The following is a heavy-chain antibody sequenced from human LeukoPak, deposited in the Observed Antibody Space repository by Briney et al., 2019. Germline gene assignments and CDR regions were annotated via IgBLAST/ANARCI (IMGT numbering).Heavy chain of an antibody. Sequence: PSETLSLTCTVSGGSISSYYWSWIRQPPGKGLEWIGYIYYSGSTNYNPSLKSRVTISVDTSKHQFSLKLSSLTAADTAVYYCARAVLSYCRGGSCPYFDYWGQGTLVTVSS. J-gene: IGHJ4*01. CDR2: IYYSGST. CDR1: GGSISSYY. CDR3: ARAVLSYCRGGSCPYFDY. D-gene: IGHD2-15*01. V-gene: IGHV4-59*01.